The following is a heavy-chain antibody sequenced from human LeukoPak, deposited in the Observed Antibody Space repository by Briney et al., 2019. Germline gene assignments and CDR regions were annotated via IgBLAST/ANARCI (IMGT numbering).Heavy chain of an antibody. D-gene: IGHD5-18*01. CDR2: IYYSGST. V-gene: IGHV4-39*07. Sequence: SETLSLTCTVSGGSISSSSYYWGWIRQPPGKGLEWIGSIYYSGSTYYNPSLKSRVTISVDTSKNQFSLKLSSVTAADTAVYYCARDSLDTAMGGYYFDYWGQGTLVTVSS. CDR1: GGSISSSSYY. CDR3: ARDSLDTAMGGYYFDY. J-gene: IGHJ4*02.